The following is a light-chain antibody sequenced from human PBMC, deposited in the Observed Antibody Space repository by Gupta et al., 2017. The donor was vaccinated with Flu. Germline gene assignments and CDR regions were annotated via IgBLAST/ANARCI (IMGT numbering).Light chain of an antibody. CDR1: QSVSSN. CDR2: GAS. Sequence: IVMTQSPATLSVSPGERATLSCRASQSVSSNLAWYQQKPGQAPRLLIYGASTRATGITARFSGSGSGTEFTLTISSLQSEDFAVYYCQQYNNWPPGWTFGQATKVEIK. V-gene: IGKV3-15*01. J-gene: IGKJ1*01. CDR3: QQYNNWPPGWT.